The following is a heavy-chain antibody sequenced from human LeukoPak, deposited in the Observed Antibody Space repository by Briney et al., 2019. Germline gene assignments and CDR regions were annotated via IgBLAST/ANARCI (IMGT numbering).Heavy chain of an antibody. Sequence: GGSLRLSCAASGFTFSSYSMNWVRQAPGKGLEGVSSISSSSSYIYYADSVKGRFTISRDNSKNTLYLQMNSLRAEDTAVYYCARAPYPQDPYGMDVWGQGTTVTVSS. V-gene: IGHV3-21*01. CDR3: ARAPYPQDPYGMDV. CDR1: GFTFSSYS. CDR2: ISSSSSYI. J-gene: IGHJ6*02.